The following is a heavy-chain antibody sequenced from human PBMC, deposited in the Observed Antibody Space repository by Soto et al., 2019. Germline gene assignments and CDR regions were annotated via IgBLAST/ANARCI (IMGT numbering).Heavy chain of an antibody. D-gene: IGHD6-6*01. CDR3: AKDAGGRHDSTSPYYYYGMDV. J-gene: IGHJ6*02. V-gene: IGHV3-30*18. CDR2: ISYDGSNK. CDR1: GFTFSSYG. Sequence: ESGGGVVQPGRSLRLSCAASGFTFSSYGMRWVRQAPGKGLEWVAVISYDGSNKYYAHSVKGRFTISRDNSKNTLYLQMNRLRAEDTAVYYCAKDAGGRHDSTSPYYYYGMDVWGQGTTVTVSS.